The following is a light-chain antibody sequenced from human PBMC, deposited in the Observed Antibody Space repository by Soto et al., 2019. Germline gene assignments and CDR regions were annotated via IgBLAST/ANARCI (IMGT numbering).Light chain of an antibody. CDR2: DAS. J-gene: IGKJ5*01. CDR3: QHSNSYPIS. V-gene: IGKV1-5*01. CDR1: QSISSW. Sequence: DIKISKFPSTLTATVEERVTMTCRASQSISSWLAWYQQKPGKAPKLLIYDASNLESGVPSRFSGSGSGTEFTLTISSLQPDDFATYYCQHSNSYPISFAQGTRLEIK.